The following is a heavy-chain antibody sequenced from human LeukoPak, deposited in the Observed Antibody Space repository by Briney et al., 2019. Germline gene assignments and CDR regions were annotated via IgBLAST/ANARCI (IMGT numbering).Heavy chain of an antibody. Sequence: KPGESLKISCKGSGYSFTNYWIAWVRHMPGKGLEWMGIIYPGDSDTRYSPSFQGQVTISADKSISTAYLQWSSLKASDTAIYYCARPYSSGWKAFDYWGQGTLVTVSS. CDR2: IYPGDSDT. CDR1: GYSFTNYW. D-gene: IGHD6-19*01. J-gene: IGHJ4*02. V-gene: IGHV5-51*01. CDR3: ARPYSSGWKAFDY.